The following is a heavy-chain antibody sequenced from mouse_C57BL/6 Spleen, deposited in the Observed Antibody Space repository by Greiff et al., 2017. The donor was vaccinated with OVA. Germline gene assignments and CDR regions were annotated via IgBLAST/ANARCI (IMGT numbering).Heavy chain of an antibody. V-gene: IGHV1-54*01. Sequence: VKLQQSGAELVRPGTSVKVSCKASGYAFTNYLIEWVKQRPGQGLEWIGVINPGSGGTNYNEKFKGKATLTADKSSSTAYMQLSSLTSEDSAVYFCARGGTTVVARYYAMDYWGQGTSVTVSS. CDR1: GYAFTNYL. CDR3: ARGGTTVVARYYAMDY. J-gene: IGHJ4*01. D-gene: IGHD1-1*01. CDR2: INPGSGGT.